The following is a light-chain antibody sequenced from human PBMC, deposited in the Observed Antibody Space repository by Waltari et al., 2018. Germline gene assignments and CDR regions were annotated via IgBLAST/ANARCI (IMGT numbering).Light chain of an antibody. CDR3: QVWDGSTDHYV. V-gene: IGLV3-21*04. CDR2: SDT. J-gene: IGLJ1*01. Sequence: SYVLTQPPSLSVALGKTARLPCGGNNLGPTTVHWYQHKPGQAPVLLIYSDTDRPSGIPERFTGSKSGTTATLTISTVEAGDEADYYCQVWDGSTDHYVFGSGTKVTV. CDR1: NLGPTT.